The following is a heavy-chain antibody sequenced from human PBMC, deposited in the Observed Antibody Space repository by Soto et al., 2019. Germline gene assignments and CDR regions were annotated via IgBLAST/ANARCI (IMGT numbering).Heavy chain of an antibody. D-gene: IGHD5-12*01. CDR2: LSGNGRST. V-gene: IGHV3-23*01. Sequence: EVQLLESGGGVVQPGGSLRLSCAASGFTFSGYAMNWVRQAPGTGLEWVSGLSGNGRSTYYADSVQGRFTIYRDNSKSTLYLQMNSLRDDDTSFYYFANRSRDGYNSEHDYLGQGTLVTVSS. CDR1: GFTFSGYA. CDR3: ANRSRDGYNSEHDY. J-gene: IGHJ4*02.